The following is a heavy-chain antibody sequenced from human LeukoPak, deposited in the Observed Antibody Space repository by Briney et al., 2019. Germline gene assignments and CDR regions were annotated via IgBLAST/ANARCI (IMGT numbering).Heavy chain of an antibody. V-gene: IGHV3-30*02. CDR1: GFTLRSYD. D-gene: IGHD3-22*01. J-gene: IGHJ4*02. CDR2: IRYDGSNK. Sequence: GGSLRLSCAASGFTLRSYDMHWVRQAPGKGLEWVAFIRYDGSNKYYADSVKGRFTISRDNAKNSLYLQMNSLRAEDTAVYYCARDSVYYYDSSGYYYLDYWGQGTLVTVSS. CDR3: ARDSVYYYDSSGYYYLDY.